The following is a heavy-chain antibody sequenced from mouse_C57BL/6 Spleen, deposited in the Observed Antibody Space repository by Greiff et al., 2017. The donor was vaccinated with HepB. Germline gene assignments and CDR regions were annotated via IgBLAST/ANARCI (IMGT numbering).Heavy chain of an antibody. Sequence: EVQLQQSGPELVKPGASVKISCKASGYTFTDYYMNWVKQSHGKSLEWIGDINPNNGGTSYNQKFKGKATLTVDKSSSTAYMELRSLTSEDSAVYYCARLDDYGADGYWGQGTTLTVSS. J-gene: IGHJ2*01. CDR2: INPNNGGT. V-gene: IGHV1-26*01. CDR1: GYTFTDYY. CDR3: ARLDDYGADGY. D-gene: IGHD2-4*01.